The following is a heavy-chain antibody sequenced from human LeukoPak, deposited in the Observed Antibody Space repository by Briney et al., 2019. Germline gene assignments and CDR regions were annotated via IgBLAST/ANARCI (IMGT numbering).Heavy chain of an antibody. J-gene: IGHJ4*02. D-gene: IGHD6-19*01. CDR3: ASGARQWLPYY. V-gene: IGHV4-4*07. CDR1: GGSISSYY. Sequence: SETLSLTCTVSGGSISSYYWSWIRQPAGKGLEWIGRIYTSGSTNYNPSLKSRVTMPVDTSKNQFSLKLSSVTAADTAVYYCASGARQWLPYYWGQGTLVTVSS. CDR2: IYTSGST.